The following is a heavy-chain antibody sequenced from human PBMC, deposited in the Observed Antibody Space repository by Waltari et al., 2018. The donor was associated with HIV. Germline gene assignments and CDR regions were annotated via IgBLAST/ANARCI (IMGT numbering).Heavy chain of an antibody. V-gene: IGHV3-21*01. J-gene: IGHJ4*02. CDR2: ISSSSSYI. CDR1: GFTFSSYS. CDR3: AGDDMVRGIATT. D-gene: IGHD3-10*01. Sequence: EVQLVESGGGVVKPGGSLRLSCAASGFTFSSYSMNWVRQAPGKGLEWVSSISSSSSYIYYADSVKGRFTISRDNAKNSLYLQMNSLRAEDTAVYYCAGDDMVRGIATTWGQGTLVTVSS.